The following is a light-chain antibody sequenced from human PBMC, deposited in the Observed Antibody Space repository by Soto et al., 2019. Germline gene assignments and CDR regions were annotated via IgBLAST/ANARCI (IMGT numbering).Light chain of an antibody. CDR1: QSISSC. J-gene: IGKJ1*01. V-gene: IGKV1-5*03. CDR3: QQYNNYSGT. CDR2: KAC. Sequence: DIQITQSPSTLSASVGDRVTITCRASQSISSCLAWYQQKPGKAPKLLIYKACSLESGVPSRFSGSGSGTEFTLTISTLQPDDFATYYCQQYNNYSGTFGQGTKVEIK.